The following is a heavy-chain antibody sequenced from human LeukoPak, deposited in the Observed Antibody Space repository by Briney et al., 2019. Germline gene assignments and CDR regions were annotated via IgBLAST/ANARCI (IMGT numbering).Heavy chain of an antibody. J-gene: IGHJ4*02. CDR2: INPSGGST. V-gene: IGHV1-46*01. D-gene: IGHD6-19*01. CDR1: GYTFTSYY. CDR3: AREDSSGWANFDY. Sequence: ASVKVSCKASGYTFTSYYMHWVRQAPGQGLEWMGIINPSGGSTSYAQKFQGRVTITADESTSTAYMELSSLRSEDTAVYYCAREDSSGWANFDYWGQGTLVTVSS.